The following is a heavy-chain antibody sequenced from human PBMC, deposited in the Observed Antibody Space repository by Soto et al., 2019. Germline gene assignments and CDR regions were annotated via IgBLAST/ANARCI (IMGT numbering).Heavy chain of an antibody. J-gene: IGHJ6*02. CDR1: GYTFTGYY. CDR3: ARVRIAAAGPYYYYYGMDV. D-gene: IGHD6-13*01. CDR2: INPNSGGT. V-gene: IGHV1-2*02. Sequence: ASVKVSRKASGYTFTGYYMHWVRQAPGQGLEWMGWINPNSGGTNYAQKFQGRVTMTRDTSISTAYMELSRLRSDDTAVYYCARVRIAAAGPYYYYYGMDVWGQGTTVTVSS.